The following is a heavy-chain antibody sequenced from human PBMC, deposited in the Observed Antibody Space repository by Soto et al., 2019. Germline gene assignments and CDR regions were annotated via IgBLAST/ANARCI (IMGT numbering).Heavy chain of an antibody. V-gene: IGHV1-8*01. Sequence: QVQLVQSGAEVKKPGASVKVSCKASGYTFVTYDINWVRQAPGQGLEWMGWMNPNSGNTGYAQKFQGRVTMTRNTSITTAYMELSSLRSEDTAIYYCAGARLETSVTNYYFDSWGQGTLVTVSS. CDR1: GYTFVTYD. D-gene: IGHD4-17*01. J-gene: IGHJ4*02. CDR3: AGARLETSVTNYYFDS. CDR2: MNPNSGNT.